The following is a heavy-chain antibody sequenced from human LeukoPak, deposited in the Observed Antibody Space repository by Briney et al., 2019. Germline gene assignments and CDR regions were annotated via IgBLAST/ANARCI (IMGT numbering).Heavy chain of an antibody. CDR2: ISGSAVST. CDR3: AKDQTVAVAGPFDN. V-gene: IGHV3-23*01. D-gene: IGHD6-19*01. Sequence: PGGSLRLSCEASGLVFSRHAMTWVRQAPGKGLEWVSGISGSAVSTFYADSVKGRFTISRDNSKATLYLHMDSLRVEDTAVYYCAKDQTVAVAGPFDNWGQGTLVTVSS. J-gene: IGHJ4*02. CDR1: GLVFSRHA.